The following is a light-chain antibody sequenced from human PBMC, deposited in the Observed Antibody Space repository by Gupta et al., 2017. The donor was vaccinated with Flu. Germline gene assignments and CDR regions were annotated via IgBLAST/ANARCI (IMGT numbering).Light chain of an antibody. CDR2: RNN. CDR1: SSNIGSNY. J-gene: IGLJ3*02. CDR3: AAGDDSRSGRV. V-gene: IGLV1-47*01. Sequence: QSVLTKPPSSTWTPEQRVTISCSGGSSNIGSNYVSWYQQLPGTAPNLLIYRNNQRPSGVPDRFSGSKSGTSAALAISGLRAEDEADYYCAAGDDSRSGRVFGGGTKLTVL.